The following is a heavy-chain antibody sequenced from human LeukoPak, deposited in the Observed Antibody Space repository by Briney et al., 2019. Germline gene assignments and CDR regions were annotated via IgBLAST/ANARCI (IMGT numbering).Heavy chain of an antibody. D-gene: IGHD1-26*01. Sequence: ASVKVSCKASGYTFTSYGISWVRQAPGQGLEWMGWISAYNGNTIYAQNLQGRVTMTTDTSTSTVYMELRSLNSDDTAVYYCARDLNKWALTKLFDYWGQGTLVTVSS. J-gene: IGHJ4*02. CDR3: ARDLNKWALTKLFDY. CDR2: ISAYNGNT. V-gene: IGHV1-18*01. CDR1: GYTFTSYG.